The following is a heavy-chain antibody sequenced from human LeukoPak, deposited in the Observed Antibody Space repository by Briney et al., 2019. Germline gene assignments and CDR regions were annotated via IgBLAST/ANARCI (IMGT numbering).Heavy chain of an antibody. CDR2: IKQDGSEK. V-gene: IGHV3-7*01. Sequence: GGSLRLSCAASGFTFSSYWMSWVRQAPGKGLEWVANIKQDGSEKYYVDSVKGRFTISRDNAKNSLYLQMNSLRAEDTAVYYCARRRYDILTGYDPWGQGTLVTVSS. CDR1: GFTFSSYW. D-gene: IGHD3-9*01. CDR3: ARRRYDILTGYDP. J-gene: IGHJ5*02.